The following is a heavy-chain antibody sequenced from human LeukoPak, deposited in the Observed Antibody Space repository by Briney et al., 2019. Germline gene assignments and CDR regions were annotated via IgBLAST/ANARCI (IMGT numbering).Heavy chain of an antibody. CDR1: GGSISNYY. J-gene: IGHJ4*02. V-gene: IGHV4-59*12. CDR3: ARGTKRYYGSGSYYNPPPATYYFDY. Sequence: SETLSLTCTVSGGSISNYYWSWIRQPPGKGLEWIGYIYYSGSTNYNPSLKSRVTISVDTSKNQFSLKLSSVTAADTAVYYCARGTKRYYGSGSYYNPPPATYYFDYWGQGTLVTVSS. D-gene: IGHD3-10*01. CDR2: IYYSGST.